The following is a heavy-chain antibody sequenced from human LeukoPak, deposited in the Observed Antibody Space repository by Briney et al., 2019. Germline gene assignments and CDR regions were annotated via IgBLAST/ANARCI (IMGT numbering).Heavy chain of an antibody. Sequence: GGSLRLSCAASGFTFSSYAMSWVRQAPGKGLEWVSAISGSGGSTYYADSVKGRFTISRDNSKNTLYLQMNSPRAEDTAVYYCAKDSSGWSYYYYGMDVWGQGTTVTVSS. CDR2: ISGSGGST. J-gene: IGHJ6*02. V-gene: IGHV3-23*01. CDR1: GFTFSSYA. D-gene: IGHD6-19*01. CDR3: AKDSSGWSYYYYGMDV.